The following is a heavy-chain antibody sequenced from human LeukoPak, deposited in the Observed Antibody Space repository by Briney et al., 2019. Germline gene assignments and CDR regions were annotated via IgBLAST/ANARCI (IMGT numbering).Heavy chain of an antibody. J-gene: IGHJ5*02. V-gene: IGHV3-7*01. CDR3: ARARPTGIAVAGLAH. Sequence: SGGSLRLSCAASGFTFSSYWMSWVRQAPGKGLEWVANIKQDGSEKYYVDSVKGRFTITRDNAKNSLYLRMNSLRAEDTAVYYCARARPTGIAVAGLAHWGQGTLVTVSS. CDR2: IKQDGSEK. CDR1: GFTFSSYW. D-gene: IGHD6-19*01.